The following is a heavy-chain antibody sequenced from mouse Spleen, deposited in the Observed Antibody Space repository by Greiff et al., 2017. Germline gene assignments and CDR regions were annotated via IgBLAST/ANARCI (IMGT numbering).Heavy chain of an antibody. Sequence: EVMLVESRGGLVKLGGSLKLSCAASGFTFSSYAMSWVRQTPEKRLEWVATISSGGGNTYYPDSVKGRFTISRDNAKNTLYLQMSSLKSEDTAMYYCARQGYGSFDYWGQGTTLTVSS. D-gene: IGHD1-2*01. CDR1: GFTFSSYA. CDR2: ISSGGGNT. V-gene: IGHV5-9*01. J-gene: IGHJ2*01. CDR3: ARQGYGSFDY.